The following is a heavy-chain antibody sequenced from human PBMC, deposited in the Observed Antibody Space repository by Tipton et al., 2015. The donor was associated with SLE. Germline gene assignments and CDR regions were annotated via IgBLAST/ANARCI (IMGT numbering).Heavy chain of an antibody. CDR2: IYYSGST. Sequence: LRLSCTVSGGSISSYYWSWIRQPPGKGLEWIGYIYYSGSTNYNPSLKSRVTISVDTSKNQFSLKLSSVTAADTAVYYCARDRAPRQRRLQPSDYWGQGTLVTVSS. V-gene: IGHV4-59*01. CDR1: GGSISSYY. CDR3: ARDRAPRQRRLQPSDY. D-gene: IGHD5-24*01. J-gene: IGHJ4*02.